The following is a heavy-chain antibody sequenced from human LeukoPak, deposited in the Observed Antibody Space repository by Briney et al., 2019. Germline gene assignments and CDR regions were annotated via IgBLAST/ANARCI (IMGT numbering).Heavy chain of an antibody. Sequence: GGSLRLSCEASGYNFNDAWVSRVRQAPGKGLEWVGRIKSKSAGETVDYATPVKDRFTVSRDETTNTLFLQMHLLKTEDTAVYYCTSEQDCSGRSCSVFWGQGTLVTVSS. V-gene: IGHV3-15*01. D-gene: IGHD2-15*01. J-gene: IGHJ4*02. CDR3: TSEQDCSGRSCSVF. CDR2: IKSKSAGETV. CDR1: GYNFNDAW.